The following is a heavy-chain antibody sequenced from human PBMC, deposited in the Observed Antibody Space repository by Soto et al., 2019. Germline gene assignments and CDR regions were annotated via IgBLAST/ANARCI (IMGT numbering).Heavy chain of an antibody. D-gene: IGHD3-10*01. CDR1: GFTFSGYG. V-gene: IGHV3-30*18. J-gene: IGHJ4*02. CDR2: ISYDGSNK. CDR3: AKERVVRGVTDY. Sequence: SLRLSCAASGFTFSGYGMHWVRQAPDKGLEWVAVISYDGSNKYYADSVKGRFTISRDNSKNTLYLEMNNLRPEDTAIYYCAKERVVRGVTDYWGPGALVTVSS.